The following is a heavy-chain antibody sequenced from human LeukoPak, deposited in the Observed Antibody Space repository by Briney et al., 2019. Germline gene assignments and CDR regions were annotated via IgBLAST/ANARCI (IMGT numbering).Heavy chain of an antibody. CDR2: INQNGSVQ. V-gene: IGHV3-7*01. CDR1: GFTFSNYW. D-gene: IGHD4/OR15-4a*01. Sequence: PGGSLRLSCAASGFTFSNYWMTWVRQAPGKGLEWAANINQNGSVQLYVDSVKGRLTISRDNPKNSLYLQMNNLRAEDTALYFCARDQGAPGDYWGQGTLVTVSS. CDR3: ARDQGAPGDY. J-gene: IGHJ4*02.